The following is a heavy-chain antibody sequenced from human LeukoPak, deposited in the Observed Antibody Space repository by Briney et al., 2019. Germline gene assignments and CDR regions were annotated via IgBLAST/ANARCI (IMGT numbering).Heavy chain of an antibody. CDR2: IRSKAYGGTT. CDR3: SRMNSSGWYNADFYDY. Sequence: GRSLRLSCTASGFTFGDYGVSWFRQAPGTGLEWVGFIRSKAYGGTTEYAASVKGRITISRDDSKSIAYLQMNSLKTEDTAVYSRSRMNSSGWYNADFYDYWAREPWSPSPQ. V-gene: IGHV3-49*03. D-gene: IGHD6-19*01. J-gene: IGHJ4*02. CDR1: GFTFGDYG.